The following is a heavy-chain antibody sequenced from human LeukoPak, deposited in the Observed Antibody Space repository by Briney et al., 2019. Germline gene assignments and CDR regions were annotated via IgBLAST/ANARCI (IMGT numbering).Heavy chain of an antibody. V-gene: IGHV4-39*01. J-gene: IGHJ2*01. CDR2: IYYSGST. Sequence: PSETLSLTCTVSGGSISSSSYYWGWIRQPPGKGLEWIGSIYYSGSTYYNPSLKSRVTISVDTSKNQFSLKLSSVTAADTAVYYCARSLWVVVAASRPWYFDLWGRGTLVTVSS. CDR1: GGSISSSSYY. D-gene: IGHD2-15*01. CDR3: ARSLWVVVAASRPWYFDL.